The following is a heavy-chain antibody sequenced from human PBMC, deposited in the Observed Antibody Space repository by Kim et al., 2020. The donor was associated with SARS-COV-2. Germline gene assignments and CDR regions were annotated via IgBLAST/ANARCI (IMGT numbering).Heavy chain of an antibody. CDR2: ISAGGGRT. Sequence: GGSLRLSCTVSGFTFSSYAMTWVRQAPGKGLEWVSGISAGGGRTYYADSVKGRFTISRDNSKNTLYLQITTLSAEDTALYYCAKARHRLVWGYFYYWGEG. V-gene: IGHV3-23*01. CDR3: AKARHRLVWGYFYY. D-gene: IGHD3-16*01. CDR1: GFTFSSYA. J-gene: IGHJ4*02.